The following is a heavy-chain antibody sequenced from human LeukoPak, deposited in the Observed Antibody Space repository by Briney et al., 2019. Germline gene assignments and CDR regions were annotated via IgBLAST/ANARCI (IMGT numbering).Heavy chain of an antibody. D-gene: IGHD2-15*01. CDR1: GGTFSSYA. V-gene: IGHV1-69*01. Sequence: ASVKVSCKASGGTFSSYAISWVRQAPGQGLEWMGGIIPIFGTANYAQKFQGRVTITADESTSTAYMELSSLRPEDTAVYYCARVHPPSTGWATRGDWFDPWGQGTLVTVSS. CDR3: ARVHPPSTGWATRGDWFDP. J-gene: IGHJ5*02. CDR2: IIPIFGTA.